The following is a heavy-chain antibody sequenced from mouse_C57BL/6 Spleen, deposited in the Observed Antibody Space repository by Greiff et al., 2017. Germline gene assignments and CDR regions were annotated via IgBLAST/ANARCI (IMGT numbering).Heavy chain of an antibody. J-gene: IGHJ3*01. V-gene: IGHV1-22*01. CDR3: AGTAQATWFAY. CDR2: INPNNGGT. CDR1: GYTFTDYN. D-gene: IGHD3-2*02. Sequence: EVKLVESGPELVKPGASVKMSCKASGYTFTDYNMHWVKQSHGKSLEWIGYINPNNGGTSYNQKFKGKATLTVNKSSSTAYMELRSLTSEDSAVYYCAGTAQATWFAYWGQGTLVTVSA.